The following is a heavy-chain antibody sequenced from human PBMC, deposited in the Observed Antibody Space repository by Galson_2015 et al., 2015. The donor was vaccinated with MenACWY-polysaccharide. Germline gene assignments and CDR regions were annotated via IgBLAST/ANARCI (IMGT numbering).Heavy chain of an antibody. CDR3: ARASPSPSMDV. CDR2: IYYSGST. CDR1: GGSISSYY. J-gene: IGHJ6*02. Sequence: SETLSLTCTVSGGSISSYYWSWIRQPPEKGLEWIGYIYYSGSTNYNPSLKSRVTISVDTSKNQFSLKLSSVTAADTAVYYCARASPSPSMDVWGQGTTVTVSS. V-gene: IGHV4-59*01.